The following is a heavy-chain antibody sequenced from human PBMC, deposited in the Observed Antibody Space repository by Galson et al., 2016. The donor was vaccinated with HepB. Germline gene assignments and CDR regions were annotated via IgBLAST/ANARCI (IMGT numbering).Heavy chain of an antibody. J-gene: IGHJ3*02. CDR2: LSGSGGNT. Sequence: SLRLSCAASGFTFSSYAMNWVRQAPGKGLEWVSALSGSGGNTYHADSVNGRFTISRDNSKNTLYLQMVSLRAEDTAVYYCAKSIYYDSSGAFDIWGRGTMVTVSS. D-gene: IGHD3-22*01. CDR1: GFTFSSYA. V-gene: IGHV3-23*01. CDR3: AKSIYYDSSGAFDI.